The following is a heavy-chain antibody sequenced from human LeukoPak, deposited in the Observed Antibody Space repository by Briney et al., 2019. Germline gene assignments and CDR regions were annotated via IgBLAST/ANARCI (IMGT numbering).Heavy chain of an antibody. V-gene: IGHV4-61*08. CDR2: IFYNGKT. CDR3: ARIFDV. Sequence: SETLSLTCTLSGASFRSGGQYWGWIRQTPGKGLEWIGDIFYNGKTNYNPSLKSRVTISLDTSRSQFSLRLSSVTASDTGVYYCARIFDVWGRGSLVTVSS. J-gene: IGHJ4*02. CDR1: GASFRSGGQY.